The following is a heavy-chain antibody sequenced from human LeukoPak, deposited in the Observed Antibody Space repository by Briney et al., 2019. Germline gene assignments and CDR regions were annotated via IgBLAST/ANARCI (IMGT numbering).Heavy chain of an antibody. CDR3: ARQPYYYDRSGPTQHFDY. V-gene: IGHV3-30-3*01. J-gene: IGHJ4*02. CDR1: GFTFSSYA. CDR2: ISYDGANT. Sequence: PGGSLRLSCAASGFTFSSYAMSWVRQAPGKGLEWVAVISYDGANTYYADSVKGRFTISRDNSKNTLYLQMNSLTAEDTAVYYCARQPYYYDRSGPTQHFDYWGQGTLVTVSS. D-gene: IGHD3-22*01.